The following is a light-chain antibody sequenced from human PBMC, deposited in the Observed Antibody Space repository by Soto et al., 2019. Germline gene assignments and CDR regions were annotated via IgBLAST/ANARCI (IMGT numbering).Light chain of an antibody. Sequence: QSALAQPPSVSGAPGQKVTISCTGSSSNIGAGYDLHWYQQLPGTAPKLLLYGNSNRPSGVPDRFSGSKSGNTASLTISGLQPEDEADYYCNSYTSRYTFVLGTGTKVTAL. CDR1: SSNIGAGYD. V-gene: IGLV1-40*01. CDR2: GNS. J-gene: IGLJ1*01. CDR3: NSYTSRYTFV.